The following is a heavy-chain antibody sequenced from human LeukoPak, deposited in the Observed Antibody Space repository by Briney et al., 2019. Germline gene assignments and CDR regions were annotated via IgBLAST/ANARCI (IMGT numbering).Heavy chain of an antibody. D-gene: IGHD1-26*01. CDR1: GYSISTGYY. J-gene: IGHJ4*02. CDR2: IYYSGST. Sequence: SETLSLTCTVSGYSISTGYYWDWIRPPPGKGLEWIGSIYYSGSTYYNPSLKSRVTISVDTSKNQFSLKLSSVTAADTAVYYCARARDSGLLDYWGQGTLVTVSS. V-gene: IGHV4-38-2*02. CDR3: ARARDSGLLDY.